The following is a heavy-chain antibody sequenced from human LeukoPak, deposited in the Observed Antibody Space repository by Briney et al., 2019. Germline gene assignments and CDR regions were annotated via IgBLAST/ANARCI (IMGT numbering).Heavy chain of an antibody. CDR2: IYYSGIT. V-gene: IGHV4-59*08. CDR1: GGSISSFY. D-gene: IGHD6-19*01. J-gene: IGHJ3*02. CDR3: ARPEGSGWYDI. Sequence: SETLSLTCTVSGGSISSFYWSWIRQPPGKGLEWIGCIYYSGITNYDPSLRSRVTISVDTSKNQFSLKLSSVTAADTAVYYCARPEGSGWYDIWGQGTMVTVSS.